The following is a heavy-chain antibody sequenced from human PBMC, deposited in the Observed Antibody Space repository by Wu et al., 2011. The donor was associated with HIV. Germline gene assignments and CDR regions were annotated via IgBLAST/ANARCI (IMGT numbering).Heavy chain of an antibody. J-gene: IGHJ4*02. D-gene: IGHD3-3*01. CDR1: GYTFTGYY. CDR3: ARVEARDFWSGYYDY. CDR2: INPNSGGT. V-gene: IGHV1-2*02. Sequence: QVQLVQSGAEVKKPGASVKVSCKASGYTFTGYYMHWVRQAPGQGLEWMGWINPNSGGTNYAQKFQGRVTMTRDTSISTAYMELSSLRSDDTAVYYCARVEARDFWSGYYDYVGQGTLVTVXS.